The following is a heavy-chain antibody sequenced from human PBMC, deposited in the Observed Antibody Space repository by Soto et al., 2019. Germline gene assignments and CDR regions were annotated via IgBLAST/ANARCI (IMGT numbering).Heavy chain of an antibody. CDR3: ARDALGAYWYFDL. V-gene: IGHV4-39*01. CDR2: IYYSGST. J-gene: IGHJ2*01. CDR1: GGSISSSSYY. D-gene: IGHD7-27*01. Sequence: SETLSLTCTVSGGSISSSSYYWGWIRQPPGKGLEWIGSIYYSGSTYYNPSIKSRVTISVDTSKNQFSLKLSSVTAADTAVYYCARDALGAYWYFDLWGRGTLVTVSS.